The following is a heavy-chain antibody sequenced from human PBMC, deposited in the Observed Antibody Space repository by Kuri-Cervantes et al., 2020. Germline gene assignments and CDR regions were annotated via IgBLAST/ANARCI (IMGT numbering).Heavy chain of an antibody. V-gene: IGHV1-18*01. Sequence: ASVKVSCKASGYTFTSYGISWVRQAPGQGLEWMGWISAYNGNTNYAQKLQGRVTMTEDTSTDTAYMELCSLRSEDTAVYYCATVEHCSSTSCYTFDPWGQGTLVTVSS. J-gene: IGHJ5*02. D-gene: IGHD2-2*02. CDR1: GYTFTSYG. CDR3: ATVEHCSSTSCYTFDP. CDR2: ISAYNGNT.